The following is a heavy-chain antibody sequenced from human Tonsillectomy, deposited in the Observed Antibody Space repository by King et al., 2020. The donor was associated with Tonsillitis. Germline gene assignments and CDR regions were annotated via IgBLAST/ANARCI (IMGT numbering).Heavy chain of an antibody. Sequence: QLQESGPGLVKPSETLSLTCTVSGGSISSSSYYWGWIRQPPGKGLEGIGSIYYSVSTYYHPSLKSRVTITVDTSKHQFSLKLSSVTAADTAVYYCTSTVTTYFDLWGRGTLVTVSS. D-gene: IGHD4-17*01. CDR3: TSTVTTYFDL. CDR2: IYYSVST. V-gene: IGHV4-39*01. CDR1: GGSISSSSYY. J-gene: IGHJ2*01.